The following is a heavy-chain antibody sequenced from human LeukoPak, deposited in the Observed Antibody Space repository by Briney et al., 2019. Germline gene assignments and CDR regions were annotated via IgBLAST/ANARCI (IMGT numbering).Heavy chain of an antibody. V-gene: IGHV1-46*01. CDR3: ARAGPTSGSLIRPRYYYYGMDV. J-gene: IGHJ6*02. D-gene: IGHD3-10*01. CDR1: GYTFTSYY. Sequence: ASVKVSCKASGYTFTSYYMHWVRQAPGQGLEWMGITNPSGGSTSYAQKFQGRVTMTRDTSTSTVYMELSSLRSEDTAVYYCARAGPTSGSLIRPRYYYYGMDVWGQGTTVTVSS. CDR2: TNPSGGST.